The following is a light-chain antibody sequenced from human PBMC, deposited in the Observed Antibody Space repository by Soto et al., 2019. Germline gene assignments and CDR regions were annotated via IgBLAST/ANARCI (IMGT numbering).Light chain of an antibody. CDR3: NSYTSTFTWV. J-gene: IGLJ2*01. CDR1: SSDVGGHNF. Sequence: QSALTQPASVSGSPGQSITISCTGTSSDVGGHNFVSWFQQHPGKDPKLMIYEVTTRPSGVSDRFSGSKSGNTASLTISGLQAEDEADYYCNSYTSTFTWVFGGGTQLTVL. CDR2: EVT. V-gene: IGLV2-14*01.